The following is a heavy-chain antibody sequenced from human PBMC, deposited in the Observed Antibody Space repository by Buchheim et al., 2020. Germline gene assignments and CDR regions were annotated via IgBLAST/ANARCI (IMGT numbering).Heavy chain of an antibody. CDR2: INPNSGNT. V-gene: IGHV1-8*01. Sequence: QVQLVQSGAEVKKPGASVKVSCKASGYTFTSYDINWVRQATGQGLEWMGWINPNSGNTGYAQKFQGRVTMTRNTSISTAYMELSSLRSEDTAVYYCARREDCSSTSCYYYYGMDVWGQGTT. J-gene: IGHJ6*02. D-gene: IGHD2-2*01. CDR3: ARREDCSSTSCYYYYGMDV. CDR1: GYTFTSYD.